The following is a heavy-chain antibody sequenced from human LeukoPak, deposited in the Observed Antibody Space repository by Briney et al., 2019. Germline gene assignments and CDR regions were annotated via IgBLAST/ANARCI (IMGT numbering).Heavy chain of an antibody. V-gene: IGHV3-48*01. CDR2: ISSSSNII. CDR1: GFTFSSYS. J-gene: IGHJ3*02. D-gene: IGHD6-19*01. CDR3: TTVMAVAEAFDI. Sequence: GGSLRLSCAASGFTFSSYSMNWVRQAPGKGLEWVSYISSSSNIIYYADSVKGRFTISRDNAKNSLYLQMNSLKTEDTAVYYCTTVMAVAEAFDIWGQGTMVTVSS.